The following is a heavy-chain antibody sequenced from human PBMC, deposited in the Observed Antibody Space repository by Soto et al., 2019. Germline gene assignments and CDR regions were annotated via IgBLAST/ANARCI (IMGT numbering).Heavy chain of an antibody. J-gene: IGHJ6*03. Sequence: QVQLVQSGGEVKKPGASVKVSCKASGYTFTSYDINWVRQATGQGLEWMGWMNNNRGNTGYAQKFQGRVTMTRNTSISTAYMELSSLLSEDTPVYYCSRIVSYDFWCGYCPVFCYYYMDVWGKGTTVTVSS. D-gene: IGHD3-3*01. V-gene: IGHV1-8*01. CDR3: SRIVSYDFWCGYCPVFCYYYMDV. CDR2: MNNNRGNT. CDR1: GYTFTSYD.